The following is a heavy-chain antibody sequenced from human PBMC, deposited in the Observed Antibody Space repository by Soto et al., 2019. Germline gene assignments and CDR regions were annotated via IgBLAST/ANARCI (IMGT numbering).Heavy chain of an antibody. V-gene: IGHV1-46*04. J-gene: IGHJ4*02. Sequence: QVQLVQSGAEVTKPGASVRLSCKASGYNFISHHIHWVRQAPGQGLEWMGCINPFDGSATHAQKLQGRVTMPRDKSTSTVYMELSSLRAEDAAVYYCARGYLSSKPSLSYFDYWGRGALVTVSA. CDR2: INPFDGSA. CDR3: ARGYLSSKPSLSYFDY. CDR1: GYNFISHH. D-gene: IGHD2-2*01.